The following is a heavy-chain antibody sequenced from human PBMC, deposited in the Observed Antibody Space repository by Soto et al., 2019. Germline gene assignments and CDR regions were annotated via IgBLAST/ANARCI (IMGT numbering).Heavy chain of an antibody. J-gene: IGHJ6*02. V-gene: IGHV3-30-3*01. Sequence: QEQLVESGGGVVQPGRSLRLSCAASGFIFSRYAMHWVRQSPGKGLEGVAVISYVGSKKYYADSVKGRYTISRDDSKNTLYLKMNSLRVEDTAVYYCARAPHGMDVWGQGTTVIVSS. CDR1: GFIFSRYA. CDR3: ARAPHGMDV. CDR2: ISYVGSKK.